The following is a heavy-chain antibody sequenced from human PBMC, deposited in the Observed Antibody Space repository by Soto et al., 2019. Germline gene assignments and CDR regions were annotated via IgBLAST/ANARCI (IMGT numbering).Heavy chain of an antibody. Sequence: QVQLVQSGAEVKKPGSSVKVSCKASGGTFSRYAISWVRQAPGQGLEWRGGISPRFGATNYAQKFQGRVTINAEESTSTVYMELSTLRSEDTAVYYCARSPEGTYALDQLVITTCGFFWGQGTLVTVSS. J-gene: IGHJ4*02. D-gene: IGHD3-9*01. CDR2: ISPRFGAT. CDR3: ARSPEGTYALDQLVITTCGFF. V-gene: IGHV1-69*01. CDR1: GGTFSRYA.